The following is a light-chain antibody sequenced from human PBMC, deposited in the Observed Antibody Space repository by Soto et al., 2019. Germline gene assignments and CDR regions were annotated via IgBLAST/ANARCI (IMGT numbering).Light chain of an antibody. V-gene: IGKV1-5*01. CDR3: QMCDSAHALT. CDR1: QSLNNY. Sequence: DIQMTQSPSTLSASVGDRVTITCRASQSLNNYLAWYQQKPGKAPKLLIYDASTLERGVPSRFSGTGSGTEFTLTISSLQPDDFATYYCQMCDSAHALTFGGGTKLEIK. J-gene: IGKJ4*01. CDR2: DAS.